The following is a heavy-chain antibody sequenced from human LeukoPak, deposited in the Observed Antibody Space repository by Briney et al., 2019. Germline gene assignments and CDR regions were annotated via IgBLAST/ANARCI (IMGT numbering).Heavy chain of an antibody. Sequence: PGGSLRLSCAASGFTFSSYAMSWVRQAPGKGLEWVSAISGSGGSTFYADSVKGRFTISRDNSKNTLYLQMNSLRVEDTAVYYCAKNGPSVTDGADYWGQGTLVTVSS. CDR3: AKNGPSVTDGADY. J-gene: IGHJ4*02. CDR2: ISGSGGST. V-gene: IGHV3-23*01. D-gene: IGHD1-14*01. CDR1: GFTFSSYA.